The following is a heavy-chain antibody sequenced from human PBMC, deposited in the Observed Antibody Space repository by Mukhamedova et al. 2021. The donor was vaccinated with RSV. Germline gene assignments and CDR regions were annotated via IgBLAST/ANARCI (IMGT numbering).Heavy chain of an antibody. CDR3: ARSPLLFGQFSS. V-gene: IGHV3-23*01. D-gene: IGHD3-10*01. CDR2: T. J-gene: IGHJ4*01. Sequence: TFYADSVKGRLTISRDNSKNTLYLQMSSLRVEDTALYYCARSPLLFGQFSSWGHVTLVTVSS.